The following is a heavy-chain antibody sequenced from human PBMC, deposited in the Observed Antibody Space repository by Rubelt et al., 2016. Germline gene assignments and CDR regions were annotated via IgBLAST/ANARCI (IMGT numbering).Heavy chain of an antibody. Sequence: QAPGKGLEWVSYISSSSTIYYADSVKGRFTISRDNAKNSLYLQMNSLRAEDTAVYYCARGKCSSTSCYRIDAFDIWGQGTMVTVSS. J-gene: IGHJ3*02. V-gene: IGHV3-69-1*01. CDR2: ISSSSTI. D-gene: IGHD2-2*02. CDR3: ARGKCSSTSCYRIDAFDI.